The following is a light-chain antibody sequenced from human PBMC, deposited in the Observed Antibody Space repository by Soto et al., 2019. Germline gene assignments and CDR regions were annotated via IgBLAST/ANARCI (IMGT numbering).Light chain of an antibody. Sequence: QPVLTQPASVSGSPGQSITISCTGTNSDVGGYKYVSWYQHQPGKAPKLMFYGVDNRPSGVSNRFSASKSGNTASLTISGLQAEDEAEYYCVSYTSTTTLVFGGGTKLTVL. CDR3: VSYTSTTTLV. CDR1: NSDVGGYKY. J-gene: IGLJ2*01. V-gene: IGLV2-14*03. CDR2: GVD.